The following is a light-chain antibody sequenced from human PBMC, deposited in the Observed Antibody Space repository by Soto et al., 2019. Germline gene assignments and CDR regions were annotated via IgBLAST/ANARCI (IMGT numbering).Light chain of an antibody. V-gene: IGKV3-11*01. CDR1: QSVSSY. CDR3: QQRSNWPFT. Sequence: EIGVTQSPATLSLSTGERATLSCRASQSVSSYLAWYQQKPGQAPRLLIYDASNRATGIPARFSGSGSGTDFTLTISSLEPEDFAVYYCQQRSNWPFTFGGGTKVDIK. J-gene: IGKJ4*01. CDR2: DAS.